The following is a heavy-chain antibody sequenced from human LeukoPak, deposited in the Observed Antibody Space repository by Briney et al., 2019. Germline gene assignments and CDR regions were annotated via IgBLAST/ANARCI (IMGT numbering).Heavy chain of an antibody. CDR2: ISSNGGST. CDR3: ARDSSHDSSGYLGYAFDI. V-gene: IGHV3-64*01. CDR1: GFTFSSYA. J-gene: IGHJ3*02. Sequence: GALRLSCAASGFTFSSYATHWVRQAPGKGLEYVSAISSNGGSTYYANSVKGRFTISRDNSKNTLYLQMGSLRAEDMAVYYCARDSSHDSSGYLGYAFDIWGQGTMVTVSS. D-gene: IGHD3-22*01.